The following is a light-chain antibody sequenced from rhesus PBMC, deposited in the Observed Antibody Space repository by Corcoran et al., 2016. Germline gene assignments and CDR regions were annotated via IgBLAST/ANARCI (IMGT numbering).Light chain of an antibody. V-gene: IGKV1S12*01. J-gene: IGKJ3*01. CDR1: QNIYSN. CDR3: QHYYDNPFT. Sequence: DIQMTQSPSALSASVGDRVTISCRASQNIYSNLAWYQQKPGKAPKLLIYAASSLQTGIPSRFSGSGSVTDFTLTINSLHPEDSAAYYCQHYYDNPFTFGPGTKLDIK. CDR2: AAS.